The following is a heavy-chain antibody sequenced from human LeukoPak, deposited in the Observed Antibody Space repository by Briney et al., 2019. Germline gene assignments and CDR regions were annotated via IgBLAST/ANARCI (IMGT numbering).Heavy chain of an antibody. CDR1: GFTFGDYA. CDR3: TRLGYSYGYGYYYGMDV. Sequence: HPGGSLRLSCTASGFTFGDYAMSWVRQAPGKGLEWVGFIRSKAYGGTTEYAASVKGRFTISRDDSKSIAYLQMNSLKTEDTAVYYCTRLGYSYGYGYYYGMDVWGQGTTVTVPS. CDR2: IRSKAYGGTT. J-gene: IGHJ6*02. V-gene: IGHV3-49*04. D-gene: IGHD5-18*01.